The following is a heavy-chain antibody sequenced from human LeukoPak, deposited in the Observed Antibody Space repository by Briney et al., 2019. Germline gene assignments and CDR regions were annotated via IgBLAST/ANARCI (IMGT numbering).Heavy chain of an antibody. CDR1: GFRFTGYY. D-gene: IGHD3/OR15-3a*01. CDR2: INPKSGDT. Sequence: GASVKVSCTASGFRFTGYYMHWVRQAPGQGLEWMGWINPKSGDTFYSAKFQGRITITRNTSITTAYMELSSLRSEDTAVYYCARGRDFWTGYYTDYDYWGQGTLVTVSS. CDR3: ARGRDFWTGYYTDYDY. J-gene: IGHJ4*02. V-gene: IGHV1-2*02.